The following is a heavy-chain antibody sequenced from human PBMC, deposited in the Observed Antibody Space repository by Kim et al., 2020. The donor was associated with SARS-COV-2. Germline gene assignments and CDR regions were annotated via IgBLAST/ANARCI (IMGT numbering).Heavy chain of an antibody. J-gene: IGHJ6*02. CDR1: GFTFSSYA. V-gene: IGHV3-23*01. CDR3: AKWGYYYGMDV. CDR2: ISGSGGST. Sequence: GGSLRLSCAASGFTFSSYAMSWVRQAPGKGLEWVSAISGSGGSTYYADSVKDRFTISRDKSKNTLYLQMNSPRAEDPAVYYCAKWGYYYGMDVWGQGTTVTVSS. D-gene: IGHD1-26*01.